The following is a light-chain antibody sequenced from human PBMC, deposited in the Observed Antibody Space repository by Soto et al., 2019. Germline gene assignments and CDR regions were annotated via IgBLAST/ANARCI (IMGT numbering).Light chain of an antibody. V-gene: IGLV2-14*03. J-gene: IGLJ2*01. Sequence: QSVLTQPASVSGSPGQSITISCTGTSSDVGGYNYVSWYQQHPGKVPKLMIYDVTSRPSGVSYRFSGSKSGNTASLTISGLQAEDEADYYCSSYTTSRTLVFGGGTKLTVL. CDR2: DVT. CDR1: SSDVGGYNY. CDR3: SSYTTSRTLV.